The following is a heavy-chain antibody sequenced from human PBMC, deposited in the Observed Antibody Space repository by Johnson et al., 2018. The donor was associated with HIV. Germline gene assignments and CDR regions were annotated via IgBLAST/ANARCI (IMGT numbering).Heavy chain of an antibody. CDR2: ISYDGSNK. CDR1: GFTFNSYA. CDR3: ARGHYYDSSSYYLGDAFDI. D-gene: IGHD3-22*01. V-gene: IGHV3-30*04. J-gene: IGHJ3*02. Sequence: VQLVESGGGVVQPGRSLRLSCAASGFTFNSYAMHWVRQAPGKGLEWVAVISYDGSNKYYADSVKGRFTISRDNSKNTLYLQMNSLRAEDTAVYYCARGHYYDSSSYYLGDAFDIWGQGTMVSVSS.